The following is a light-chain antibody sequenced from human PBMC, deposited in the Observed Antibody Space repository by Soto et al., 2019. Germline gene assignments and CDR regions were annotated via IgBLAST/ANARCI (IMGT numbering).Light chain of an antibody. CDR1: QAVNTR. V-gene: IGKV3-11*01. J-gene: IGKJ4*01. CDR3: QQRSNWPPLT. CDR2: LTS. Sequence: IVLTQSPATLSSFPGDRVTLSCRASQAVNTRLAWYQHKPGQAPRLLIYLTSNRAAGIPARFSGSGSETDFTLTISDVEPEDFAVYYCQQRSNWPPLTFGGGTKVDIK.